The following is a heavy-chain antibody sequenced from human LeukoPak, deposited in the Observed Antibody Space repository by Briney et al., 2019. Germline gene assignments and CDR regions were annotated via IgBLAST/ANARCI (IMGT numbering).Heavy chain of an antibody. CDR3: AKDIAAAGDY. CDR2: ISGSGSSR. J-gene: IGHJ4*02. Sequence: GGSLRLSCAASGFIFSRYALTWVRQAPGKGLEWVSVISGSGSSRYYADSVRGRFTISRDNSKNTVFLQMNSLRVEDTAIYYCAKDIAAAGDYWGQGTLVTDTS. V-gene: IGHV3-23*01. D-gene: IGHD6-13*01. CDR1: GFIFSRYA.